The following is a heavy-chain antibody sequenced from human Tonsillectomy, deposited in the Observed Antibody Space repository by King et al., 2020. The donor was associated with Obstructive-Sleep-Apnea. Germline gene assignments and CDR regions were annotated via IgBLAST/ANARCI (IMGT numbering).Heavy chain of an antibody. D-gene: IGHD3-10*01. V-gene: IGHV4-59*01. CDR3: ASLYYGKGY. CDR1: GGSISSYY. J-gene: IGHJ4*02. CDR2: MYYSGST. Sequence: QLQESGPGLVKPSETLSLTCTVSGGSISSYYWSWIRQPPGKGLEWIVYMYYSGSTNYNPSLKSRVTISVDTSKNQFSLKLVSVTAADTAMYYCASLYYGKGYWGQGTLVTVSS.